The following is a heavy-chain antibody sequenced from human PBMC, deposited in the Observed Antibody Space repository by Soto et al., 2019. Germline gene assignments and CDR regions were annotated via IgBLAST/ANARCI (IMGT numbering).Heavy chain of an antibody. Sequence: EVQLVESGGGLVQPGGSLKLSCAASGFTFSGSAMHWVRQASGKGLEWVGRIRSKVNRYATAYAASAKGRFTISRDDSKNTAFLQMNSLKTEDTAVYYCTRLAVGGTDSWGQGTLVTVSS. D-gene: IGHD6-19*01. CDR2: IRSKVNRYAT. CDR1: GFTFSGSA. CDR3: TRLAVGGTDS. V-gene: IGHV3-73*02. J-gene: IGHJ4*02.